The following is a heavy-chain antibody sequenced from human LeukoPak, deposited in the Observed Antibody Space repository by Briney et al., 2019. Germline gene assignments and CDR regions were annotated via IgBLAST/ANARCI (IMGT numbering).Heavy chain of an antibody. CDR2: ISAYNGNT. CDR3: ARPMVEYSSSKAWFDP. Sequence: ASVTVSCKASGYTFTSYGISWVRQAPGQGLEWMGWISAYNGNTNYAQKLQGRVTMTTDTSTSTAYMELRSLRSDDTAVYYCARPMVEYSSSKAWFDPWGQGTLVTVSS. D-gene: IGHD6-6*01. V-gene: IGHV1-18*01. J-gene: IGHJ5*02. CDR1: GYTFTSYG.